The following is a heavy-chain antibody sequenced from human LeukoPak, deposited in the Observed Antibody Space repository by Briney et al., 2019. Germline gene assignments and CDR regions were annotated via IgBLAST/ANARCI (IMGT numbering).Heavy chain of an antibody. CDR1: GFTFSTSA. J-gene: IGHJ5*02. V-gene: IGHV3-66*04. CDR3: ARPYYYDSSGYYH. CDR2: IYSGGST. Sequence: GGSLRLSCSASGFTFSTSAMHWVRQAPGKGLEWVSVIYSGGSTYYANSVKGRFTISRDNSKNTLYLQMNSLRAEDTAVYYCARPYYYDSSGYYHWGQGTLVTVSS. D-gene: IGHD3-22*01.